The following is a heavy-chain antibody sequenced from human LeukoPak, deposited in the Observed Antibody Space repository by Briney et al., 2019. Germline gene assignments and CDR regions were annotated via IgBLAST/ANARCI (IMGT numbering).Heavy chain of an antibody. J-gene: IGHJ6*03. CDR1: GYTFTSYD. CDR2: MNPNSGNT. V-gene: IGHV1-8*01. Sequence: ASVRVSCRASGYTFTSYDINWVRQAPGQGLEWMGWMNPNSGNTGYAQKFQGRVTMTRNTSISTAYMELSSLRSEDTAVYYCARVGEIAARKRYYYYYMDVWGKGTTVTVSS. CDR3: ARVGEIAARKRYYYYYMDV. D-gene: IGHD6-6*01.